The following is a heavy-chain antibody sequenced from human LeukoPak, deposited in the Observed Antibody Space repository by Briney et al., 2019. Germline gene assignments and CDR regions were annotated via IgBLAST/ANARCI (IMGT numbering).Heavy chain of an antibody. V-gene: IGHV4-30-4*01. CDR1: GDSIRSGDYY. CDR2: IHYSGST. CDR3: ARCTPFGEPTRFDP. Sequence: KPSETLSLTCTVSGDSIRSGDYYWSWIRQPPGKGLEWIGYIHYSGSTHYNPSLKSRVTISVDTSRNQVSLDLSSVTAADTALYYCARCTPFGEPTRFDPWGQGALVTVSS. D-gene: IGHD1-14*01. J-gene: IGHJ5*02.